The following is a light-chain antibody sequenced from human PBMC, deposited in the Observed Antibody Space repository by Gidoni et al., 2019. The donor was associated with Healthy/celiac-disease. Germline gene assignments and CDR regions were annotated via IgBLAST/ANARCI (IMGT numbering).Light chain of an antibody. CDR1: PSISSN. V-gene: IGKV3-15*01. CDR2: GAS. Sequence: IVMTQAPATLSVAPGERATLSCRASPSISSNLAWYQQKPGQAPRLLIYGASTRATGIPARFSGSGSGTEFTLTISSLQSEDFAVYYCQQYNNWLHTFGQGTKLEIK. CDR3: QQYNNWLHT. J-gene: IGKJ2*01.